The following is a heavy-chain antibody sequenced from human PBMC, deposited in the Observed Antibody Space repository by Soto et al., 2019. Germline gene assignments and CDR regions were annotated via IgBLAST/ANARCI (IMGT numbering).Heavy chain of an antibody. Sequence: QVQLVQSGAEVKKPGASVKVFCKASGYTFTDYAIHWVRQAPEQRLELMGWIAPGNGNTKYSQNFQGRVTITRDTSATTAYMELSSLRSEDTAVYYCAKGSRMWTPDYSGQGTLVTVSS. CDR3: AKGSRMWTPDY. V-gene: IGHV1-3*01. CDR1: GYTFTDYA. J-gene: IGHJ4*02. CDR2: IAPGNGNT. D-gene: IGHD2-21*01.